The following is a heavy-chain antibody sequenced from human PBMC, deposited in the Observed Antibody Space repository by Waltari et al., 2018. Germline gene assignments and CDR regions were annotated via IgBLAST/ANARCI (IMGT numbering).Heavy chain of an antibody. CDR1: GFRFSGYD. CDR3: TRDEGFYYYYGLDV. J-gene: IGHJ6*02. Sequence: QLQLVESGGGVVPPGGSLRLSCAGSGFRFSGYDLPWVRQAPGRGLEWVAVISYDGTQKYFADSVRGRFTISRDNSKNIFYLQMDSLRNDDTGVYYCTRDEGFYYYYGLDVWGQGTTVNVSS. V-gene: IGHV3-30-3*01. CDR2: ISYDGTQK.